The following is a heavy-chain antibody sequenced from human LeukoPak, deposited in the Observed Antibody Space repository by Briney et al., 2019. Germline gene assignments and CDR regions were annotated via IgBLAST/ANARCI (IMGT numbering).Heavy chain of an antibody. V-gene: IGHV7-4-1*02. CDR2: INTNTGNP. CDR1: GYTLTSYA. J-gene: IGHJ6*03. CDR3: ARLASRYYYYMDV. Sequence: ASVKVSCKASGYTLTSYAMNWVRQAPGQGLEWMGWINTNTGNPTYAQGFTGRFVFSLDTSVSTAYLQISSLKAEDTAVYYCARLASRYYYYMDVWGKGTTVTVSS.